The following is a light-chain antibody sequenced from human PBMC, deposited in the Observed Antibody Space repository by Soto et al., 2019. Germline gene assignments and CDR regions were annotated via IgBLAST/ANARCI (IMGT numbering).Light chain of an antibody. CDR2: GAS. Sequence: EIVLTQSPGTLSLSPGERASLSCRASQTVSRIYLAWYQQKPGQAPRLLIYGASTRASGIPDRFSGSGSGTDFTLTISRLEPEDFAVYYCQHYGTSSGYTFGQGTKLEIK. V-gene: IGKV3-20*01. CDR3: QHYGTSSGYT. J-gene: IGKJ2*01. CDR1: QTVSRIY.